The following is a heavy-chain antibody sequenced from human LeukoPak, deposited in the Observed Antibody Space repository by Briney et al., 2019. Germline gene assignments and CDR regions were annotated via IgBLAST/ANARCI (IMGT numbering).Heavy chain of an antibody. Sequence: GESLKISCKGSGYSFTNSWIGWVRQMPGKGLEWMGIIYPGDSDTRYSPSFQGQVTISADKSISTAYLQWGSLKASDIAIYYCARHSGYSYGPFDYWGQGTLVTVSS. CDR1: GYSFTNSW. CDR2: IYPGDSDT. V-gene: IGHV5-51*01. D-gene: IGHD5-18*01. CDR3: ARHSGYSYGPFDY. J-gene: IGHJ4*02.